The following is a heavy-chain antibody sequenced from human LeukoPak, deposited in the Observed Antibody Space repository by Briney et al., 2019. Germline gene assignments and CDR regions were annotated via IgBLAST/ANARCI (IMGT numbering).Heavy chain of an antibody. V-gene: IGHV4-38-2*02. J-gene: IGHJ5*02. Sequence: SETLSLTCTVSGYSISSGYYWGWIRQPPGKGLEWIGSIYHGGSPYYNPSLKSRVTISVDTSMNRFSLKLNSVTATDTAVYYCARDLYYYDSSAYPPTWFDPWGQGILVTVSS. CDR2: IYHGGSP. D-gene: IGHD3-22*01. CDR3: ARDLYYYDSSAYPPTWFDP. CDR1: GYSISSGYY.